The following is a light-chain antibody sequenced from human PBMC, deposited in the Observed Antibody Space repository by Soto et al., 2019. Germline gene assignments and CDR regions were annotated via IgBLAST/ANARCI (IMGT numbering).Light chain of an antibody. CDR3: QQSYSAPRT. V-gene: IGKV1-39*01. CDR2: AVS. CDR1: QRISSY. J-gene: IGKJ1*01. Sequence: DLQMSQSPSSLSASVGDRVTITCRASQRISSYLNWYQQKPGKAPKSLIYAVSNLQSGVPSRFSGSGSGTDFTLTISSLQPEYFATYYCQQSYSAPRTFGQGTKVEI.